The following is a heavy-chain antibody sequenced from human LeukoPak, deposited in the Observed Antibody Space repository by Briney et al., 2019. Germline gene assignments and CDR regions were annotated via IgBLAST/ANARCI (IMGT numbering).Heavy chain of an antibody. CDR1: GYTFTTYY. CDR2: INPSGGST. D-gene: IGHD3-16*01. Sequence: ASVKVSCKASGYTFTTYYVHWVRQAPGQGLEWMGIINPSGGSTTHAQKFRGRLTMTRDMSTSTVYMELSSLRSEDTAVYYCARDLLGADAFDIWGQGTMVTVSS. CDR3: ARDLLGADAFDI. V-gene: IGHV1-46*01. J-gene: IGHJ3*02.